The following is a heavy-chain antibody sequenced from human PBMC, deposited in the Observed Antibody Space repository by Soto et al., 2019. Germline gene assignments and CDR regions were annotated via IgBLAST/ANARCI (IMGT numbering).Heavy chain of an antibody. Sequence: GGSLRLSCAASGFTVSSNYMSWVRQAPGKGLEWVSVIYSGGSTYYADSVKGRFTISRDNSKNTLYLQMNSLRAEDTAVYYCARGGYCISTSCPMTYYYYYGMDVWGQGTTVTVSS. CDR2: IYSGGST. CDR3: ARGGYCISTSCPMTYYYYYGMDV. V-gene: IGHV3-66*01. CDR1: GFTVSSNY. J-gene: IGHJ6*02. D-gene: IGHD2-2*01.